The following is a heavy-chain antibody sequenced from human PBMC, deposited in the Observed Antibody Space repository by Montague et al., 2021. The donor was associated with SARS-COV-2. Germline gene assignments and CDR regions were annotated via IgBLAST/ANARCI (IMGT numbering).Heavy chain of an antibody. CDR1: GGSFSGYY. J-gene: IGHJ6*02. D-gene: IGHD2-2*01. V-gene: IGHV4-34*01. CDR3: AGGRAVPAAMRIFSLGRSYYGMDV. Sequence: SETLSLTCAVYGGSFSGYYWSWIRQPPGKGLEWSGEINHSGSTNYNPSLKSRVTISVDTSKNQFSLKLSSVTAADTAVYYCAGGRAVPAAMRIFSLGRSYYGMDVWGQGTTVTVSS. CDR2: INHSGST.